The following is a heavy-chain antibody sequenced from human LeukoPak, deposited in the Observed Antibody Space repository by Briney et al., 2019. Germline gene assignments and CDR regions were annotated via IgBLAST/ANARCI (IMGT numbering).Heavy chain of an antibody. CDR1: GYTFTSYG. Sequence: VASVKVSCKASGYTFTSYGISWVRQAPGQGLEWMGWISAYNGNTNYAQKLQGRVTMTRDMSTSTVYMELSSLRSEDTAVYYCARETLAAQQNFDYWGQGTLVTVSS. CDR3: ARETLAAQQNFDY. V-gene: IGHV1-18*01. CDR2: ISAYNGNT. D-gene: IGHD2-15*01. J-gene: IGHJ4*02.